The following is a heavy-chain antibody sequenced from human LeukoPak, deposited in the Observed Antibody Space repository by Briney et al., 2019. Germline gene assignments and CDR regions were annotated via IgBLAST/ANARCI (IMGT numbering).Heavy chain of an antibody. CDR3: ARDGVWFGGLSVSALVDY. Sequence: PGGSLRLSCAASGFTFSSYGMHWVRQAPGKGLEWVAVIWYDGSNKYYADSVKGRFTISRDNSKNTLYLQMNSLRAEDTAVYYCARDGVWFGGLSVSALVDYWGQGTLVTVSS. CDR2: IWYDGSNK. J-gene: IGHJ4*02. CDR1: GFTFSSYG. V-gene: IGHV3-33*01. D-gene: IGHD3-10*01.